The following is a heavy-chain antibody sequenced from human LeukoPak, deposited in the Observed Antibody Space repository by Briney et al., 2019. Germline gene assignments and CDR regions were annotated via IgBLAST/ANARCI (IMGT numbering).Heavy chain of an antibody. D-gene: IGHD1-26*01. V-gene: IGHV4-38-2*02. CDR1: GYSISSTYY. CDR3: AREDSGISDNAFDI. J-gene: IGHJ3*02. Sequence: SETLSLTCTVSGYSISSTYYWAWIRQPPGKGLEWIGSIYHSGSTYYNPSLKSRVTMSIDTSRNQYSLKLSSVTAADTAMYYCAREDSGISDNAFDIWGQGTMVTISS. CDR2: IYHSGST.